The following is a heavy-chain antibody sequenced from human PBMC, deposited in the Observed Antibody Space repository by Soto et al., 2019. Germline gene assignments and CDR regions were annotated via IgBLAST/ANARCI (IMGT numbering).Heavy chain of an antibody. J-gene: IGHJ4*02. D-gene: IGHD6-19*01. CDR1: GYTFTSYY. CDR2: INPSGGST. CDR3: ARVGSKWLVRRGPFDY. V-gene: IGHV1-46*01. Sequence: GASVKVSCKASGYTFTSYYMHWVRQAPGQGLEWMGIINPSGGSTSYAQKFQGRVTMTRDTSTSTVYMELSSLRSEDTAVYYCARVGSKWLVRRGPFDYWGQGTLVTVSS.